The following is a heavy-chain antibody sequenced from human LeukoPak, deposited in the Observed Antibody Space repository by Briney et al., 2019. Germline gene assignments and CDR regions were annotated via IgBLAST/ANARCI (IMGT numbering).Heavy chain of an antibody. CDR3: ARVGDYYDSSGSNTDAFDI. D-gene: IGHD3-22*01. J-gene: IGHJ3*02. CDR1: GGSFGSCY. V-gene: IGHV4-34*01. CDR2: INPSGST. Sequence: SETLSLTCAVYGGSFGSCYWSWIRQSPEKGLEWIGEINPSGSTNYNPSLKSRVTISVDTSKNQFSLKLSSVTAADTAVYYCARVGDYYDSSGSNTDAFDIWGQGTMVTVSS.